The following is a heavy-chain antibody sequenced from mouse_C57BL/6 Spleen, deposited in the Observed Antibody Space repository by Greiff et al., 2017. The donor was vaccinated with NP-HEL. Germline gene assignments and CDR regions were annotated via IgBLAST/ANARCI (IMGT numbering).Heavy chain of an antibody. D-gene: IGHD1-1*01. CDR2: IYPGSGST. CDR3: AREEFITTVVVDY. J-gene: IGHJ2*01. CDR1: GYTFTSYW. V-gene: IGHV1-55*01. Sequence: QVQLQQPGAELVKPGASVKMSCKASGYTFTSYWITWVKQRPGQGLEWIGDIYPGSGSTNYTEKFKSKATLTVDTSSSTAYMQLSSLTSEDSAVYYCAREEFITTVVVDYWGQGTTLTVSS.